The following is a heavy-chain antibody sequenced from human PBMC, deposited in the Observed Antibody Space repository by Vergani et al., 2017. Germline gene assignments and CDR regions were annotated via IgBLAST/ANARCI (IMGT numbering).Heavy chain of an antibody. V-gene: IGHV3-23*01. CDR2: ISGSGSST. J-gene: IGHJ4*02. CDR3: AMVVTAFNHKDY. CDR1: GFTFSTYA. Sequence: EVQLLESGGGLVQPGGSLRLSCAASGFTFSTYAMCWVRQAPGKGLEWVSIISGSGSSTFYADSVKGRFTISRDNSKNTLYLQMNSLRAEDTAVYYCAMVVTAFNHKDYWGQGTLVTVSS. D-gene: IGHD2-21*02.